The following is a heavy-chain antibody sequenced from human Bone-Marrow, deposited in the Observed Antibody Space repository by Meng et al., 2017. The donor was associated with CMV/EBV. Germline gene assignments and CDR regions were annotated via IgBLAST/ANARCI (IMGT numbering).Heavy chain of an antibody. CDR3: AKGGGSSYSHGDH. CDR1: GFTFSSSA. D-gene: IGHD2-15*01. Sequence: GTSGFTFSSSAMSWVRQAPGKGLEWVSTISGGGGSTYYADSVGARFTRSRDNSKNTLFLQMSSLRAEDTAIYYCAKGGGSSYSHGDHGGKGTLVTVSS. CDR2: ISGGGGST. V-gene: IGHV3-23*01. J-gene: IGHJ4*02.